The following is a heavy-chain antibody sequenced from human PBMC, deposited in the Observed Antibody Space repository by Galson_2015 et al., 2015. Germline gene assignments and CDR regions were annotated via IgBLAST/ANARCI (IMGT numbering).Heavy chain of an antibody. Sequence: SVKVSCKVSGYSLSELSMHWVRQAPGKGLEWMGGLDPIDGETIYAEKFQGRVTVTEDTSTDTAYMELSSLRSEDTAIYYCATEHNLTLVQAADALNLWGRGTMVTVSS. D-gene: IGHD3-10*01. J-gene: IGHJ3*01. CDR3: ATEHNLTLVQAADALNL. V-gene: IGHV1-24*01. CDR1: GYSLSELS. CDR2: LDPIDGET.